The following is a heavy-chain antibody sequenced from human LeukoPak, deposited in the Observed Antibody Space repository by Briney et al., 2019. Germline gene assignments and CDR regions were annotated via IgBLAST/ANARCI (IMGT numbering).Heavy chain of an antibody. V-gene: IGHV3-7*03. CDR1: EFTFSSYW. Sequence: GSLRLSCAASEFTFSSYWMHWVRQPPGKGLEWVANINEAGVEKYHVDSVKGRFTIFRDNAKNSLYLQMNNLRAEDTAVYYCARELSRTGAFDYWGQGTLVTVSS. CDR3: ARELSRTGAFDY. D-gene: IGHD3-10*01. CDR2: INEAGVEK. J-gene: IGHJ4*02.